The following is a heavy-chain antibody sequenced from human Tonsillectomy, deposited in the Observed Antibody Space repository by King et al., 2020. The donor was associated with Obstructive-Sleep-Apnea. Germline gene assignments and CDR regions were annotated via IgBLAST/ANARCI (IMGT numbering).Heavy chain of an antibody. J-gene: IGHJ1*01. D-gene: IGHD5-12*01. CDR2: ILNKDKKFTT. CDR1: GFAFSDHY. Sequence: DVQLVESGGGLVQPGGSLRLSCVASGFAFSDHYMDWVRHVPGKGLDWVGRILNKDKKFTTEYAASVKGRFTISRDDSKNSLFLQMNSLKTEDTAVYYCAKISGYDDRPEYFQHWGQGTPVTVSS. V-gene: IGHV3-72*01. CDR3: AKISGYDDRPEYFQH.